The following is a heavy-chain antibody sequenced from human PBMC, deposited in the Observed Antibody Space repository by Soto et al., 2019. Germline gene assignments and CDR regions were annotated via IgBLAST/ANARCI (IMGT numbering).Heavy chain of an antibody. V-gene: IGHV3-11*01. CDR3: GRSHGAGSY. CDR1: GFTFIDYY. D-gene: IGHD4-17*01. J-gene: IGHJ4*02. CDR2: ISSTGNNI. Sequence: QVRLVESGGDLVKPGESLRLSCVASGFTFIDYYMNWVRQAPGKGLEWISYISSTGNNIYYSDSVKGRFIVSRDNAKNSLFLQMNSLTADDTAVYYCGRSHGAGSYWGQGTRVTVSS.